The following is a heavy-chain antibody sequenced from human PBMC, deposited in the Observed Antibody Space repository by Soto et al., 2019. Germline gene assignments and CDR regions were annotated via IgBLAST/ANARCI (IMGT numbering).Heavy chain of an antibody. D-gene: IGHD4-17*01. Sequence: GGSLRLSCAASGFTFSIYWMTWVRQAPGKGLEWVANIKKDGSEQYYVDSVKGRFTVSRDNAKNSLYLQMNSLRVEDTAVYYCARVSDYGDKIGFRWVGWGQGTLVTVSS. V-gene: IGHV3-7*05. CDR3: ARVSDYGDKIGFRWVG. CDR1: GFTFSIYW. CDR2: IKKDGSEQ. J-gene: IGHJ4*02.